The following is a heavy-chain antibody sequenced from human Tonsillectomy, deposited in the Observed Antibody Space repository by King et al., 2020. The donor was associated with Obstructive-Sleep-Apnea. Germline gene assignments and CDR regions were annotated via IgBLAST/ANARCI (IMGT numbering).Heavy chain of an antibody. J-gene: IGHJ6*02. CDR2: ISYDVSNK. CDR3: ASGGGSGTYPEHDNHYYYGMDV. D-gene: IGHD3-10*01. CDR1: GFTFSAYA. Sequence: VQLVESGGGVVQPGRSLRLSCTASGFTFSAYAMHWVRQAPGKGLEWVAVISYDVSNKYYADSVKGRFTISRDNSKNTLYLQMNSLRAEDTALYYCASGGGSGTYPEHDNHYYYGMDVWGQGTTVTVSS. V-gene: IGHV3-30*04.